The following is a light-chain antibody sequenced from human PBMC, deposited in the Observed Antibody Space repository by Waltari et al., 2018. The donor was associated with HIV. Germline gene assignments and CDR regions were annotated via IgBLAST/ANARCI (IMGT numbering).Light chain of an antibody. CDR1: SGNSDYA. V-gene: IGLV4-69*01. Sequence: QPVVTQSPSAAASLGASVKLTCTLSSGNSDYAIAWHQQHPQKGPRDLMRLNNDGGHYKGDGIPDRFSGSSSGAERYLIISSLQSGDEADYYCQTWDTGIIMFGGGTKLTVL. CDR2: LNNDGGH. J-gene: IGLJ3*02. CDR3: QTWDTGIIM.